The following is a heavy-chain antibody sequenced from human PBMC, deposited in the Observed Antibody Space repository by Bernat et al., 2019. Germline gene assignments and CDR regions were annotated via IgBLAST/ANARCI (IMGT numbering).Heavy chain of an antibody. D-gene: IGHD6-13*01. J-gene: IGHJ5*02. CDR3: AKDSLSSSWPYNWFDP. Sequence: QVQLVESGGGVVQPGRSLRLSCAASGFTFSSYGMHWVRQAPGKGLEWVAVISYDGSNKYYADSVKGRFTISRDNSKNTLYLQMNSLRAEDMAVYYCAKDSLSSSWPYNWFDPWGQGTLVTVSS. CDR1: GFTFSSYG. CDR2: ISYDGSNK. V-gene: IGHV3-30*18.